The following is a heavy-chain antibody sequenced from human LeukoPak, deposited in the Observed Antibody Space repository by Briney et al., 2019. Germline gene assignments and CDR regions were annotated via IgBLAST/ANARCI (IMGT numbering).Heavy chain of an antibody. CDR2: MNPNGIKT. CDR1: GYTFTDYD. J-gene: IGHJ3*02. D-gene: IGHD5-24*01. CDR3: ARQGLRDSDAFDI. Sequence: GASVKVSCKASGYTFTDYDINWVRQAIGQGLEWMGWMNPNGIKTAYAQKFQGRVTITSNTSISTVYMELTNVIFDDTAVYYCARQGLRDSDAFDIWGQGTMVTVSS. V-gene: IGHV1-8*03.